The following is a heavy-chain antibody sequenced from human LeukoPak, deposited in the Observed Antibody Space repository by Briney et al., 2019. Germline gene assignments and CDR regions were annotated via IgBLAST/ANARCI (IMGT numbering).Heavy chain of an antibody. CDR3: AKPARTDAFDI. V-gene: IGHV3-23*01. D-gene: IGHD1-14*01. CDR2: ISGSGGNT. J-gene: IGHJ3*02. Sequence: TGGSLRLSCAASGSTFNNYAMNWVRQAPGKGLEWVSSISGSGGNTYYADSVKGRFTISRDNSKNTLYLQMNSLRAEDTAVYYCAKPARTDAFDIWGQGTMITVSS. CDR1: GSTFNNYA.